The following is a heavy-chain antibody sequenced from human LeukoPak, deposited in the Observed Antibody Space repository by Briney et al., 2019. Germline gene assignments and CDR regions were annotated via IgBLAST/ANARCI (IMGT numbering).Heavy chain of an antibody. D-gene: IGHD4-17*01. CDR2: ITGDGAGT. Sequence: GGSLRLSCAASGFTFDGYAMHWVRQAPGKGLEWVSLITGDGAGTYYADSVKGRFTISRDNSKNSLYLQMNSLRIEDTALYYCAKDGDYYFDYSGQGTLVTVSS. CDR1: GFTFDGYA. J-gene: IGHJ4*02. CDR3: AKDGDYYFDY. V-gene: IGHV3-43*02.